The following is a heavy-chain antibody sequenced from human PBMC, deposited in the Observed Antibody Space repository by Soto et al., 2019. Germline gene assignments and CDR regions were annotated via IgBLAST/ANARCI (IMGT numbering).Heavy chain of an antibody. D-gene: IGHD3-10*01. Sequence: SETLSLTCTVSGGSISSSSYYWGWIRQPPGKGLEWIGSIYYSGSTYYNPSLKSRVTISVDTSKNQFSLKLSSVTAADTAVYYCARGYYYGSGSYYNQPTFYGMDVWGQGTTVTVSS. CDR3: ARGYYYGSGSYYNQPTFYGMDV. V-gene: IGHV4-39*01. CDR1: GGSISSSSYY. J-gene: IGHJ6*02. CDR2: IYYSGST.